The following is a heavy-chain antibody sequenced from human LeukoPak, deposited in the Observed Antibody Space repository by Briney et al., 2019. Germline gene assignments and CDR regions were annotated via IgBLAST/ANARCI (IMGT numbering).Heavy chain of an antibody. CDR2: IYHSGTT. CDR1: GGSFSNYY. V-gene: IGHV4-59*03. D-gene: IGHD3-10*01. J-gene: IGHJ4*02. CDR3: ARNYYGSGSFYVHN. Sequence: SETLSLTCGVYGGSFSNYYWSWIRQPPGKGLEWIGLIYHSGTTHYNPSLKSRLTFSLDKSKNQFSLKLTSVTAADTALYYCARNYYGSGSFYVHNWGQGTLVTVS.